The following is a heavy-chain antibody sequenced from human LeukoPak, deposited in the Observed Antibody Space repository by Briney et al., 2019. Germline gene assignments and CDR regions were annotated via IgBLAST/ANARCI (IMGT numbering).Heavy chain of an antibody. Sequence: SETLSLTCTVSGGSISNHYWSWVRQPPGRGLEWIGYIYYSGSTKYNPSLKSRVTISVDTSKNQFSLELSSVTAADTAVYYCAREFYYDSSFSFDIWGQGTMVTVSS. V-gene: IGHV4-59*11. J-gene: IGHJ3*02. D-gene: IGHD3-22*01. CDR1: GGSISNHY. CDR3: AREFYYDSSFSFDI. CDR2: IYYSGST.